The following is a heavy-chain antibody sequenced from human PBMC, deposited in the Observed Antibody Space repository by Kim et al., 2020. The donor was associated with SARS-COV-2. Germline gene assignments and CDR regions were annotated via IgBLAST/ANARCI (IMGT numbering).Heavy chain of an antibody. Sequence: SETLSLTCAVYGGSFSGYYWSWIRQPPGKGLEWIGEINHSGSTNYNPSLKSRVTISVDTSKNQFSLKLSSVNAADAAVYYCARGRGVRGVIIPYFDYWGQSTLVTVSS. V-gene: IGHV4-34*01. CDR1: GGSFSGYY. J-gene: IGHJ4*02. D-gene: IGHD3-10*01. CDR2: INHSGST. CDR3: ARGRGVRGVIIPYFDY.